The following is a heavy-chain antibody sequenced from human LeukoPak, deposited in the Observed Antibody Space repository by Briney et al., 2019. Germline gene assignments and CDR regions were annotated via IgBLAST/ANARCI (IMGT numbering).Heavy chain of an antibody. D-gene: IGHD1-26*01. V-gene: IGHV4-34*01. CDR2: INHSGST. Sequence: PSETLSLTCAVDGGSFSGYYWSWIRQPPGKGLEWIGEINHSGSTNYNPSLKSRVTISVDTSKNQFSLKLSSVTAADTAVYYCARWDYIVGATDYWGQGTLVTVSS. CDR1: GGSFSGYY. J-gene: IGHJ4*02. CDR3: ARWDYIVGATDY.